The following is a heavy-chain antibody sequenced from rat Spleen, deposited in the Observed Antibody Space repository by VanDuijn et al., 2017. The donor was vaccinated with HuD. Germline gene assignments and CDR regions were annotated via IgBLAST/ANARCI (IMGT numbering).Heavy chain of an antibody. CDR3: AKHGAGSSLYYFEY. V-gene: IGHV5-17*01. CDR1: GFTFGDYA. D-gene: IGHD5-1*01. Sequence: EVQLVESGGGLVQPGRSLKFSCAASGFTFGDYAMAWVRQAPKKDLEWVASIIYDGSSTYYRDSVKGRFTISRDNAKSTLYLQMDSLRSEDTATYYCAKHGAGSSLYYFEYWGQGVMVTVST. J-gene: IGHJ2*01. CDR2: IIYDGSST.